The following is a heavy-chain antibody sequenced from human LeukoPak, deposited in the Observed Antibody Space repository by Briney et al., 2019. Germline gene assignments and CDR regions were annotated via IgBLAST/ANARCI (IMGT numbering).Heavy chain of an antibody. CDR1: GYSISSSNW. CDR2: IYYSGST. CDR3: ARVLGDGDPFDY. V-gene: IGHV4-28*03. J-gene: IGHJ4*02. Sequence: SETLSLTCAVSGYSISSSNWWGWIRHPPGKGLEWIGYIYYSGSTYYNPSLKSRVTMSVDTSKNQFSLKLSSVTAVDTAVYYCARVLGDGDPFDYWGQGTLVTVSS. D-gene: IGHD4-17*01.